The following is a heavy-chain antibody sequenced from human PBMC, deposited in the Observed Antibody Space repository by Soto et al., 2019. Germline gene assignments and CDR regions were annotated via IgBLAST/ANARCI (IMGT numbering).Heavy chain of an antibody. CDR1: GGSFSGYC. CDR2: IDHNGHT. CDR3: APYCSGIYYISRDQY. V-gene: IGHV4-34*01. J-gene: IGHJ4*02. Sequence: QVQLQQWGAGLLKPSETLSLTCAVYGGSFSGYCWSWIRQSPGKGLEWIGEIDHNGHTNYNPSLKSRVTISVDQSKNQFSLRLRSTTAADTATYYCAPYCSGIYYISRDQYWGQGTLVTVSS. D-gene: IGHD3-10*01.